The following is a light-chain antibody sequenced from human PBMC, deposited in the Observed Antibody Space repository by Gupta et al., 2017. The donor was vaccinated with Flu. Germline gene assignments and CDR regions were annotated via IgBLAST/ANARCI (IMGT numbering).Light chain of an antibody. CDR1: QSIRRY. CDR3: QQSYNNPLLS. Sequence: SSLSASVGDRVTITCRASQSIRRYLNWYKHKPGKAPKLLIYAASSWQSGVPSRFSGSGSGIDLTLTISNLQPEDLAPYYCQQSYNNPLLSFGPGTKVDI. CDR2: AAS. V-gene: IGKV1-39*01. J-gene: IGKJ3*01.